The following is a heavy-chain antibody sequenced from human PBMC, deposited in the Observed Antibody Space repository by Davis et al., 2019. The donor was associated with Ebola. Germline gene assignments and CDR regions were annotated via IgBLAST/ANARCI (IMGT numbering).Heavy chain of an antibody. D-gene: IGHD3-22*01. CDR3: VKGSITMTVVVYFDL. J-gene: IGHJ4*02. Sequence: GESLKISCTDSVITFSSYAMTWVRQAPGKGLQYVSGITNNGGSTYYADSVKGRFIISRDNSKNTLYLQMSSLRIEDTAVYYCVKGSITMTVVVYFDLWGQGTLVTVSP. V-gene: IGHV3-64D*06. CDR1: VITFSSYA. CDR2: ITNNGGST.